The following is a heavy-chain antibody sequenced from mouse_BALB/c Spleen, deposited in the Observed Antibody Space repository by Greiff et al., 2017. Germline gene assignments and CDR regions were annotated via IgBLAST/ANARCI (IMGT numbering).Heavy chain of an antibody. J-gene: IGHJ3*01. D-gene: IGHD1-3*01. CDR2: INSDGGST. CDR3: ARHGGGKGDWFAY. V-gene: IGHV5-2*01. CDR1: GFTFSDYY. Sequence: EVKLVESGGGLVKPGGSLKLSCAASGFTFSDYYMSWVRKTPEKRLELVAAINSDGGSTYYPDTMERRFIISRDNTKKTLYLQMSSLRSEDTALYYCARHGGGKGDWFAYWGQGTLVTVSA.